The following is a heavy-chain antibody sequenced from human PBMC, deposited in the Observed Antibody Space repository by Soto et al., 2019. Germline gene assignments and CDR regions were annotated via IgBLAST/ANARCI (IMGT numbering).Heavy chain of an antibody. V-gene: IGHV3-30-3*01. D-gene: IGHD2-2*02. CDR2: ISYDGSNK. CDR3: ARALRIPSNWFDP. J-gene: IGHJ5*02. CDR1: GFTFSSYA. Sequence: PGGSLRLSCAASGFTFSSYAMHWVRQAPGKGLEWVAAISYDGSNKYYADSVKGRFTISRDNSKNTLYLQMNSLRAEDTAVYYCARALRIPSNWFDPWGQGTLVTVSS.